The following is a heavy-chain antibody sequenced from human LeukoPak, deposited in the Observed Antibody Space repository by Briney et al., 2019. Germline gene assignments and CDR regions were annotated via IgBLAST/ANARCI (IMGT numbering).Heavy chain of an antibody. Sequence: SETLSLTCTVPGGSISSYYWSWIRQPAGKGLEWIGRIYTSGSTNYNPSLKSRVTMSVDTSKNQFSLKLSSVTAADTAVYYCARDDIAVAHDAFDIWGQGTMVTVSS. CDR2: IYTSGST. D-gene: IGHD6-19*01. V-gene: IGHV4-4*07. J-gene: IGHJ3*02. CDR1: GGSISSYY. CDR3: ARDDIAVAHDAFDI.